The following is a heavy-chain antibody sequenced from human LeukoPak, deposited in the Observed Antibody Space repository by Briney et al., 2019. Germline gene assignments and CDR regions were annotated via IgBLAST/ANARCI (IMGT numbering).Heavy chain of an antibody. CDR2: IYYSGST. J-gene: IGHJ4*02. Sequence: SETLSLTCTVSGGSISGYYWSRIRQPPGKGLEWIGYIYYSGSTNYNPSLKSRVTISVDTSKNQFSLKLSSVTAADTAVYYCARGLMMAVAGRGEFHYWGQGTPVTVSS. CDR1: GGSISGYY. CDR3: ARGLMMAVAGRGEFHY. D-gene: IGHD6-13*01. V-gene: IGHV4-59*01.